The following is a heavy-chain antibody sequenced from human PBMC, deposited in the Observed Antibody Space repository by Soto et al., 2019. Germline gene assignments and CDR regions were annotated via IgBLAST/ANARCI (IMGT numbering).Heavy chain of an antibody. J-gene: IGHJ3*02. CDR1: GYSISSGYY. D-gene: IGHD6-19*01. CDR3: ARAYSSGWVDAFDI. V-gene: IGHV4-38-2*01. CDR2: VYDSGSTY. Sequence: SETLGLTCAVSGYSISSGYYWGWIRQPPGKGLECIGSVYDSGSTYYYNPSLKSRVIISVDTSKNQFSLKLSSVTAADTAVYYCARAYSSGWVDAFDIWGQGTMATV.